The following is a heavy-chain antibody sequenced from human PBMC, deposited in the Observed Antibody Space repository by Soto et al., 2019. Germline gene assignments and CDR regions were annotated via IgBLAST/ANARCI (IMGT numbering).Heavy chain of an antibody. J-gene: IGHJ4*02. V-gene: IGHV3-53*04. CDR3: ARATGDFWSGYYPIGFDY. Sequence: EVQLVESGGGLVQPGGSLRLSCAASGFTVSSNYMSWVRQAPGKGLEWVSVIYSGGSTYYADSVKGRFTISRHNSKNTLYLQMNSLGAEDTAVYYCARATGDFWSGYYPIGFDYWGQGTLVTVSS. CDR1: GFTVSSNY. D-gene: IGHD3-3*01. CDR2: IYSGGST.